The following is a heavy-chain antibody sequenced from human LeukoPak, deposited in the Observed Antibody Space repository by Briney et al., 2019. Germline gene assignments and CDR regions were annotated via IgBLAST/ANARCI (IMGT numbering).Heavy chain of an antibody. D-gene: IGHD2-15*01. CDR2: ISYDGSNK. V-gene: IGHV3-30*18. J-gene: IGHJ4*02. Sequence: GGSLRLSCAASGLTFSSYGMHWVRQAPGKGLEWVAVISYDGSNKYYADSVKGRFTISRDNSKNTLYLQMNSLRAEDTAVYYCAKILGSGFDYWGQGTLVTVSS. CDR1: GLTFSSYG. CDR3: AKILGSGFDY.